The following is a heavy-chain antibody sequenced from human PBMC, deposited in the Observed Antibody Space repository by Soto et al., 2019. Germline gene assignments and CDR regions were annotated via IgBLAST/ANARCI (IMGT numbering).Heavy chain of an antibody. J-gene: IGHJ6*03. Sequence: EAQLVESGGGLVQPGGSLRPSWAASGFTFSNYEIHWVRPAPRKGLEYVSGISNNGAHTDYAKSVKGRFTISRDNSENTLYLQMGSLRAEDMALYYCARRGYGSRWPNVYMDVWGKGTTVTVSS. CDR1: GFTFSNYE. D-gene: IGHD6-13*01. CDR3: ARRGYGSRWPNVYMDV. V-gene: IGHV3-64*01. CDR2: ISNNGAHT.